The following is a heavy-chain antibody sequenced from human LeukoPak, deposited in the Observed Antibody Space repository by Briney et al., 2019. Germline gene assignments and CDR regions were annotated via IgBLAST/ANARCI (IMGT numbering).Heavy chain of an antibody. CDR3: ANPTPLRYFGGNGMDV. V-gene: IGHV3-33*08. CDR1: GFTFSSYG. J-gene: IGHJ6*02. D-gene: IGHD3-9*01. Sequence: TGGSLRLSCAASGFTFSSYGMHWVRQAPGKGLEWVAVIWYDGSNKYYADSVKGRFIISRDNSKNTLYLQMNSLRAEDTAVYYCANPTPLRYFGGNGMDVWGQGTTVTVSS. CDR2: IWYDGSNK.